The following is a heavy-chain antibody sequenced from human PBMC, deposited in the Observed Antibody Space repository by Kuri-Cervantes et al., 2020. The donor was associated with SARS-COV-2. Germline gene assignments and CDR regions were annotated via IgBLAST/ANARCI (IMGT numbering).Heavy chain of an antibody. CDR2: ISSSSSYI. CDR1: GFTFSSYW. J-gene: IGHJ4*02. D-gene: IGHD1-26*01. V-gene: IGHV3-21*01. CDR3: ARAGRWELLLGRLAYFDY. Sequence: LSLTCAASGFTFSSYWMSWVRQAPGKGLEWVSSISSSSSYIYYADSVKGRFTISRDNAKNSLYLQMNSLRAEDTAVYYCARAGRWELLLGRLAYFDYWGQGTLVTVSS.